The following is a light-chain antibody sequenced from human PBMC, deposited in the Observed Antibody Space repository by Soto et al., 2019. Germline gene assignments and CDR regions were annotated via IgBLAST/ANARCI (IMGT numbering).Light chain of an antibody. Sequence: VLTQSPDTLSLSPGERATLSCRASQDIGKFLVWYQQKPGLSPSLVIYEASKRATDIPDRFSGSGSGTDFTLTINLLEPEDVGVYYCQQRNSWPLTFGGGTKVELK. CDR3: QQRNSWPLT. CDR2: EAS. CDR1: QDIGKF. J-gene: IGKJ4*01. V-gene: IGKV3-11*01.